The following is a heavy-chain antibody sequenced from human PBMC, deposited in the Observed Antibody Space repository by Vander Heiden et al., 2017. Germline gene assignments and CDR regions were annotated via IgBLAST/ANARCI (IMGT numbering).Heavy chain of an antibody. CDR2: ITGRGSHI. V-gene: IGHV3-21*01. J-gene: IGHJ4*02. Sequence: EVRLVESGGGLVQPGGSLRLSCAASGFTFSDYTMNSVRQAPGKGLDWVSSITGRGSHIFYADSVKGRFTISRDNAKNSLYLQMDSLRAEDTAVYYCARVTNTMRDYWGQGTLITVSS. CDR3: ARVTNTMRDY. CDR1: GFTFSDYT. D-gene: IGHD5-12*01.